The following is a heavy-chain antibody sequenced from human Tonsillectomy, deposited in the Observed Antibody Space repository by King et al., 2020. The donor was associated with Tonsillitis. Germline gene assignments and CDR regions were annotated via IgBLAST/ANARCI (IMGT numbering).Heavy chain of an antibody. J-gene: IGHJ4*02. D-gene: IGHD6-6*01. CDR1: GFSLSTSGMR. CDR2: PDWDDDK. CDR3: ARTADSSSSAYFDY. Sequence: VTLKESGPALVKPTQTLTLTCTFSGFSLSTSGMRVSWIRPPPGKALEGLARPDWDDDKFYSTSLKTRLTLSKDTSKNQGVLTMTNMDPVDTATYYCARTADSSSSAYFDYWGQGTLVTVSS. V-gene: IGHV2-70*04.